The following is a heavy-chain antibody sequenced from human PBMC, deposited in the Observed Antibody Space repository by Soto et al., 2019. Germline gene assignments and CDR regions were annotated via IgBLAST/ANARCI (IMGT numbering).Heavy chain of an antibody. V-gene: IGHV3-23*01. CDR2: ISGSGGST. J-gene: IGHJ4*02. D-gene: IGHD3-10*01. CDR1: GFTFSSYA. Sequence: GGSLRLSCAASGFTFSSYAMSWVRQAPGKGLEWVSAISGSGGSTYYADSVKGRFTISRDNSKNTLYLQMNSLRAEDTAVYYCAKRSGTMVRGVIITSWFFDYWGQGTLVTVSS. CDR3: AKRSGTMVRGVIITSWFFDY.